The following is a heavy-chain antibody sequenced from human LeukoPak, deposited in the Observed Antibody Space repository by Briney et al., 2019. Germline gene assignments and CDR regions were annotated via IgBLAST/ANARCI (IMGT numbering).Heavy chain of an antibody. V-gene: IGHV5-51*01. J-gene: IGHJ3*02. CDR3: ARQNYAGRGYHAFDM. CDR2: IYPGDSDT. D-gene: IGHD3-22*01. CDR1: GYSFTTYW. Sequence: GESLKISCKGSGYSFTTYWIGWVRQMPGKGLEWMGIIYPGDSDTRYSPSFQGQVTISADKSISTAYLQWSSLKASDTAMYYCARQNYAGRGYHAFDMWGQGTMVTVSS.